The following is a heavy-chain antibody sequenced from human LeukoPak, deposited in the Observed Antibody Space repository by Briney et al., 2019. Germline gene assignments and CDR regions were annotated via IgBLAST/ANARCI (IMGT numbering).Heavy chain of an antibody. Sequence: PGGSLRLSCAASGFIFDDYGMSWVRHAPGKGLEWVSGINWKGGSTGYADSVKGRFTISRDNAKNSLYLQMNSLRAEDTAVYYCARGTHYYDISGYDYWGQGTLVIVSS. CDR3: ARGTHYYDISGYDY. D-gene: IGHD3-22*01. V-gene: IGHV3-20*04. CDR2: INWKGGST. J-gene: IGHJ4*02. CDR1: GFIFDDYG.